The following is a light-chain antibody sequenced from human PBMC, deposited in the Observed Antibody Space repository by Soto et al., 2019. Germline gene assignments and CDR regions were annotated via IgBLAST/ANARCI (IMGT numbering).Light chain of an antibody. J-gene: IGKJ1*01. CDR1: QSVSGRY. CDR3: HQFSHPRT. CDR2: GSS. V-gene: IGKV3-20*01. Sequence: EIELTQSPGTLSLSPGERATLSCRASQSVSGRYLAWYQQKPGQPPRLVIYGSSIRATGIPDRFSGSGSATDFTLTISILEPEDFAVYYYHQFSHPRTFGQGTKVEIK.